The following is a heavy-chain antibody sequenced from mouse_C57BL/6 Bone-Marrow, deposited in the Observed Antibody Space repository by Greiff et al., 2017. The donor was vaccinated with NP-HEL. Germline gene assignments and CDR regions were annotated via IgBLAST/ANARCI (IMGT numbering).Heavy chain of an antibody. J-gene: IGHJ3*01. CDR3: ARGVRWLPT. CDR2: ISYDGSN. V-gene: IGHV3-6*01. D-gene: IGHD2-3*01. Sequence: EVQLVESGPGLVKPSQSLSLTCSVTGYSITSGYYWNWIRQFPGNKLEWMGYISYDGSNNYNPSLKNRISITRDTSKNQFFLKLNSVTTEDTATYYCARGVRWLPTWGQGTLVTVSA. CDR1: GYSITSGYY.